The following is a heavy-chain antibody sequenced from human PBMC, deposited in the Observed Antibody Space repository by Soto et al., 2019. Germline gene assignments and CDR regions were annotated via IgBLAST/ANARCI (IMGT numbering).Heavy chain of an antibody. CDR2: IYYSGST. CDR1: GCSISSGDYY. D-gene: IGHD3-10*01. CDR3: ARVWFGESTLYFDY. V-gene: IGHV4-30-4*01. J-gene: IGHJ4*02. Sequence: SEPLSVTCSFSGCSISSGDYYWSWIRQPPGKGLEWIGYIYYSGSTYYNPSLKSRVTISVDTSKNQFSLKLSSVTAADTAVYYCARVWFGESTLYFDYWGQGTLVTVSS.